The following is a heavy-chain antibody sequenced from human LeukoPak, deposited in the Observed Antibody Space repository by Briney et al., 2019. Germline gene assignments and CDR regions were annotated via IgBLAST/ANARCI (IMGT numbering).Heavy chain of an antibody. V-gene: IGHV4-59*01. Sequence: SEALSLTCTVSGGSISSYYWSWIRQPPGKGLEWIGYIYYSGGTNYNPSLKSRVTISVDTSKNQFSLKLSSVTAADTAVYYCARQDSGWAFDIWGQGTMVTVSS. CDR1: GGSISSYY. CDR2: IYYSGGT. J-gene: IGHJ3*02. CDR3: ARQDSGWAFDI. D-gene: IGHD3-22*01.